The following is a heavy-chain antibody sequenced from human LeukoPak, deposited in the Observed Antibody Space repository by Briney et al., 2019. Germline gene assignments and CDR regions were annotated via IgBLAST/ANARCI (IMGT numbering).Heavy chain of an antibody. CDR1: GFTFSTYA. CDR3: ARDRAALQDWVEFDP. Sequence: GGSLRLSCAASGFTFSTYAMHWVRQAPAKGLDWVAVISNGGRDTYYADSVKGRFTISRDNSKNTLDLQMNSLRVEDTAVYFCARDRAALQDWVEFDPWGQGTPVIVSS. D-gene: IGHD3/OR15-3a*01. CDR2: ISNGGRDT. V-gene: IGHV3-30*04. J-gene: IGHJ5*02.